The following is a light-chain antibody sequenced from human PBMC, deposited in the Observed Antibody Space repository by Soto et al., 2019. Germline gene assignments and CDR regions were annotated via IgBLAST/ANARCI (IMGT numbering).Light chain of an antibody. CDR1: QSISSY. V-gene: IGKV1-39*01. CDR2: AAS. CDR3: QKSYSTYWK. Sequence: DIQITQSPSSLSESVGDRVTITCRASQSISSYLNWYQQKPGKAPKLLIYAASSLQSGVPSRFSGSGSGTDFTLTISSLQPEDFATYYCQKSYSTYWKFGQGTKGDIK. J-gene: IGKJ1*01.